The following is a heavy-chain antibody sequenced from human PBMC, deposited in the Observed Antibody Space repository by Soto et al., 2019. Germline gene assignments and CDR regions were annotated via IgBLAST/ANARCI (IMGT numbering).Heavy chain of an antibody. CDR2: IYYSGST. V-gene: IGHV4-59*11. J-gene: IGHJ5*02. Sequence: PSETLSLTCAVYGGSSSGHYWGWIRQPPGKGLEWIGYIYYSGSTNYSPSLKSRVTISVDTSKNQFSLNLSSVTAADAAVYYCARHVVRGIMRLDPWGQGSLVTVSS. CDR1: GGSSSGHY. D-gene: IGHD3-10*01. CDR3: ARHVVRGIMRLDP.